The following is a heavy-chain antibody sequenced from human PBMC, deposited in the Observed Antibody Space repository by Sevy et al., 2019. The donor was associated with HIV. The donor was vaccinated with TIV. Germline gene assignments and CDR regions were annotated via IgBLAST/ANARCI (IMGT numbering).Heavy chain of an antibody. Sequence: GGSLRLSCAASGFTFSSYWMHWVRQAPGKGLVWVSRINSDGSSTSYADSVKGRFTISRDNAKNTLYLQMNSLRAEDTAVYYCASELLWVGELGEWGQGTLVTVSS. CDR1: GFTFSSYW. J-gene: IGHJ4*02. V-gene: IGHV3-74*01. CDR2: INSDGSST. CDR3: ASELLWVGELGE. D-gene: IGHD3-10*01.